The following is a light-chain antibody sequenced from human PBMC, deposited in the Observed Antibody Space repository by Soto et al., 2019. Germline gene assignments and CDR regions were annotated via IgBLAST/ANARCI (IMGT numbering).Light chain of an antibody. Sequence: IVLTQSPATLSLSPGERATLSCRASQSVSSYLAWYQQKPGQAPRLLIYDASKRATGIPARFSGSGSGTDVTLTISGLEPEDFAVYYCQQRSDWPPLFTFGPGTTVDIK. J-gene: IGKJ3*01. V-gene: IGKV3-11*01. CDR3: QQRSDWPPLFT. CDR1: QSVSSY. CDR2: DAS.